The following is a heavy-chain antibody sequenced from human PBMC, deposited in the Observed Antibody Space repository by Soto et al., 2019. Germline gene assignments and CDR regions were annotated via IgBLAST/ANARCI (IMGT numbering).Heavy chain of an antibody. J-gene: IGHJ5*02. V-gene: IGHV3-74*01. CDR2: INSDGSNT. Sequence: EVQLVESGGDLVQPGGSLRLSCAASGFTFSMSWMHWVCQAPGKGLVWVSRINSDGSNTNYADSVKGRFTVSRDNAKNTLYLQMNSLRAEDTAVYYCASSVVQVAPFDPWGQGTLVTVSS. CDR3: ASSVVQVAPFDP. CDR1: GFTFSMSW. D-gene: IGHD1-1*01.